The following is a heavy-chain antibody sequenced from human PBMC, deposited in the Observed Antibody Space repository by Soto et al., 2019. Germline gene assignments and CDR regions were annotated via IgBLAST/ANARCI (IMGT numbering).Heavy chain of an antibody. V-gene: IGHV1-69*13. CDR2: IVPIYRTA. J-gene: IGHJ5*02. D-gene: IGHD3-22*01. CDR3: ARDTTYYYDSSGYSP. Sequence: ASVKVSCKASGGTFSSYRINWVRQAPGQGLEWVGGIVPIYRTADYAQKFQGRVTITADESARTSYMELRSLKSQDTAVYYCARDTTYYYDSSGYSPWGQGTLVTVSS. CDR1: GGTFSSYR.